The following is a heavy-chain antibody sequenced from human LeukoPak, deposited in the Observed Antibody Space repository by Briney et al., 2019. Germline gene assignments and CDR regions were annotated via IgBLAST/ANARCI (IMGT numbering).Heavy chain of an antibody. CDR2: ISDSGVIT. V-gene: IGHV3-23*01. CDR3: AKDPSTFLTTGWYFDL. D-gene: IGHD4-17*01. J-gene: IGHJ2*01. Sequence: GGSLRLSCAASGFTFDDYGMTWVRQVPGKGLEWVSTISDSGVITHYADSVKGRFTISRDNSKNTLYLQMSSLRAVDTAIYYCAKDPSTFLTTGWYFDLWGRGTLVTVSS. CDR1: GFTFDDYG.